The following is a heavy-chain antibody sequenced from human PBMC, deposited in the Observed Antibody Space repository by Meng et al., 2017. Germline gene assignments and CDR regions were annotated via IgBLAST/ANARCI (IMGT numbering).Heavy chain of an antibody. V-gene: IGHV3-23*01. J-gene: IGHJ4*02. CDR2: ISGSGGST. D-gene: IGHD3-22*01. CDR1: GFAFSSYA. Sequence: GGSLRLSCAASGFAFSSYAMSWVRQAPGKGMEWVSAISGSGGSTYYADSVKGKFTITRDNSKNTLYLQLNSLRAEDTAVNYCAKDAEAITMKVVFDYWGQGTLVTVSS. CDR3: AKDAEAITMKVVFDY.